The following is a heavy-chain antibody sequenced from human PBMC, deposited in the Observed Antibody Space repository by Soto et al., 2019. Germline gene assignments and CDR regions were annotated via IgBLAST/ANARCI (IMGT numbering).Heavy chain of an antibody. CDR2: IYYSGST. CDR1: GGSISSGGYY. J-gene: IGHJ4*02. CDR3: ARDGRGDTAMVSV. Sequence: QVQLQESGPGLVKPSQTLSLTCTVSGGSISSGGYYWSWIRQHPGKGLEWIGYIYYSGSTYYNPSIKSRVTISVDTSKNQFSLKLSSVTAADTAVYYCARDGRGDTAMVSVWGQGTLVTVSS. V-gene: IGHV4-31*03. D-gene: IGHD5-18*01.